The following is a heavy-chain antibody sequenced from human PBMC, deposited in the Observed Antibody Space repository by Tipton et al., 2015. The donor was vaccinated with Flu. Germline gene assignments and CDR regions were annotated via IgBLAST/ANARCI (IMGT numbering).Heavy chain of an antibody. V-gene: IGHV4-34*01. Sequence: TLSLTCAVYGGSFSAYYWSWIRQPPGKGLEWVGEINHSGTTNYNPSLTSRVTISADTSKKQFSLRLTSVTAADTAVYYCARGPQVPVWPYYYGMDVWGQGTTVTVSS. CDR3: ARGPQVPVWPYYYGMDV. CDR2: INHSGTT. D-gene: IGHD2-2*01. CDR1: GGSFSAYY. J-gene: IGHJ6*02.